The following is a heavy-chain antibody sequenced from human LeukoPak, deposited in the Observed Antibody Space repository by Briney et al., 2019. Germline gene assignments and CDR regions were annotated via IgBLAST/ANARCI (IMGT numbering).Heavy chain of an antibody. CDR2: VYYAGNT. J-gene: IGHJ4*02. CDR1: GGSISSSSYY. V-gene: IGHV4-39*01. D-gene: IGHD2-21*02. CDR3: ARSGGSLTAIPY. Sequence: SETLSLTCTVSGGSISSSSYYWAWIRQSPGTGLEWIAPVYYAGNTYYNPFLQSRVTISVDPSKNQFSLKVRSVTAADTAVYYCARSGGSLTAIPYWGQGTLVTVSS.